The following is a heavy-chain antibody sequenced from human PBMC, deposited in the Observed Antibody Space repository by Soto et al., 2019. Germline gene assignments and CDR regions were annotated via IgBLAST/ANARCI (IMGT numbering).Heavy chain of an antibody. D-gene: IGHD3-3*01. CDR1: AFTFRSNW. V-gene: IGHV3-7*03. CDR2: IRQDGGET. Sequence: EVQLVESGGGLVQPGGSLRLSCAASAFTFRSNWMAWVRQAPGKGLEWVANIRQDGGETYYVDSVKGRFTIFRDNAKNSLYLEMNSLRAEDTAVYYCARITTFLPLGGGKHYGMDVWGQGTTVIVSS. CDR3: ARITTFLPLGGGKHYGMDV. J-gene: IGHJ6*02.